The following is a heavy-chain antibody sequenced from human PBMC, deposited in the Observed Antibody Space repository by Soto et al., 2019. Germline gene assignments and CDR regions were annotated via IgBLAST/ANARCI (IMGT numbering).Heavy chain of an antibody. J-gene: IGHJ6*03. CDR2: INHSGST. CDR1: GGSFSGYY. V-gene: IGHV4-34*01. D-gene: IGHD2-15*01. Sequence: SETLSLTCAVYGGSFSGYYWSWIRQPPGKGLEWIGEINHSGSTNYNPSLKSRVTISVDTSKNQFSLKLSSVTAADTVVYYCARVQSVIVVVVAATYYYYYYMDVWGKGTTVTVSS. CDR3: ARVQSVIVVVVAATYYYYYYMDV.